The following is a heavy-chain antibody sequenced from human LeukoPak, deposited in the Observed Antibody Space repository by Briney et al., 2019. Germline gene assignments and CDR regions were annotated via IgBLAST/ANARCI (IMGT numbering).Heavy chain of an antibody. Sequence: ASVKVSCKASGYTFTSYAMNWVRQAPGQGLEWRGWINTNTGNPTYAQGFTGRFVFSLDTSVSTAYLQISSLKAEDTAVYYCARNLMITFGGVIAHDSFYIWGQGTMVTVSS. CDR3: ARNLMITFGGVIAHDSFYI. CDR1: GYTFTSYA. V-gene: IGHV7-4-1*02. J-gene: IGHJ3*02. D-gene: IGHD3-16*02. CDR2: INTNTGNP.